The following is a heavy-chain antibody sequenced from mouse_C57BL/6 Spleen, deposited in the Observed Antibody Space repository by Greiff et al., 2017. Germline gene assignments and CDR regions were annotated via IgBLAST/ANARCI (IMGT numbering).Heavy chain of an antibody. CDR3: ARDTMVTTTGFCDY. CDR2: IYPRSGNT. V-gene: IGHV1-81*01. D-gene: IGHD2-2*01. Sequence: QVQLQQSGAELARPGASVKLSCKASGYTFTSYGISWVKQRTGQGLEWIGEIYPRSGNTYYNEKFKGKATLTADKSSSTAYMELRSLTSEDSAVYVCARDTMVTTTGFCDYWGQGTTLTVSS. CDR1: GYTFTSYG. J-gene: IGHJ2*01.